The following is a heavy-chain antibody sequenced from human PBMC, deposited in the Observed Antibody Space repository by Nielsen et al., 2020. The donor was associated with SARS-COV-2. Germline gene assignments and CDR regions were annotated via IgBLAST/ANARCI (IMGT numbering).Heavy chain of an antibody. CDR1: GGSFSGYY. Sequence: GSLRLSCAVYGGSFSGYYWSWIRQPPGKGLEWIGEINHSGSTNYNPSLKSRVTISVDTSKNQFSLKLSSVTAADTAVYYCARGLGREGGYWGQGTLVTVSS. J-gene: IGHJ4*02. D-gene: IGHD3-16*01. V-gene: IGHV4-34*01. CDR3: ARGLGREGGY. CDR2: INHSGST.